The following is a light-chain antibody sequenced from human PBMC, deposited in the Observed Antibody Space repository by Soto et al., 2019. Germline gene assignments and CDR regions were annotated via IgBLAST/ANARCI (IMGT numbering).Light chain of an antibody. CDR2: KTS. Sequence: DIQMTQSPSTLSASVGDRVTITCRASQSINSWLAWYQQKPGKAPKLLIYKTSILESGVPSRFSGSGSGTEFTLTISSLQPDESARYYCQQQNNYPLTFGGGTKVEIE. CDR3: QQQNNYPLT. V-gene: IGKV1-5*03. J-gene: IGKJ4*01. CDR1: QSINSW.